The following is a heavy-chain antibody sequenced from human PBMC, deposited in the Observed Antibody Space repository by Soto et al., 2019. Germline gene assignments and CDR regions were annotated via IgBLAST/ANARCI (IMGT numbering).Heavy chain of an antibody. CDR3: ARRKITMVRGVLAPFDY. V-gene: IGHV1-2*02. CDR2: INPNSGGT. CDR1: GYTITGYY. D-gene: IGHD3-10*01. J-gene: IGHJ4*02. Sequence: ASVKVSCKASGYTITGYYMHWVRQAPGQGLEWMGWINPNSGGTNYAKKLQGRVTMTRDTSISTAYMELSRLRSDDTAVYYCARRKITMVRGVLAPFDYWGQGTLVTVSS.